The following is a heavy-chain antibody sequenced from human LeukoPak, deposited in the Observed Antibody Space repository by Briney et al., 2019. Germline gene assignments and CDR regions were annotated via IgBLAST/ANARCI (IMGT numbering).Heavy chain of an antibody. Sequence: PGGSRRLSCGASGFIFSNTWMAWVRQAPGKGLEWVANINQDGSTKHYVDSVKGRFTISRDSAWNSVYLQMNSLRAEDTAVYYCARDQTGSLDYWGQGILVSVSS. CDR3: ARDQTGSLDY. CDR2: INQDGSTK. V-gene: IGHV3-7*01. CDR1: GFIFSNTW. J-gene: IGHJ4*02. D-gene: IGHD1-26*01.